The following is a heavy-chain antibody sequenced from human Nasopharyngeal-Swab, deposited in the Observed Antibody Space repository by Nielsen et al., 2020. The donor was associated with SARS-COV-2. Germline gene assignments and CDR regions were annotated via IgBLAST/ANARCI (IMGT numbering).Heavy chain of an antibody. Sequence: GGALRLSCTASGFTFGDYAMSWVRQAPGKGLEWVGFIRSKAYGGTTEYAASVKGRFTISRDDSKSIAYLQMNSLKTEDTAVYYCPRVAPVVSTFDYWGQGTLVTVSS. J-gene: IGHJ4*02. D-gene: IGHD3-22*01. CDR2: IRSKAYGGTT. CDR1: GFTFGDYA. CDR3: PRVAPVVSTFDY. V-gene: IGHV3-49*04.